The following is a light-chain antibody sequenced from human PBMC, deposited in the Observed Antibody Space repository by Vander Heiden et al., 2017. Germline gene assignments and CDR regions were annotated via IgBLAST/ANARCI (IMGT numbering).Light chain of an antibody. CDR3: QQYNSYSWT. CDR1: HSISSW. J-gene: IGKJ1*01. V-gene: IGKV1-5*03. CDR2: KAS. Sequence: DIQMTRSPSTLAASVGDRVTITCPASHSISSWLAWYQQKPGNAPKLLIYKASNIEPGIPSRFSGSGSGTEFTLTISSLQPDDCATYYCQQYNSYSWTFGQGTKVEIK.